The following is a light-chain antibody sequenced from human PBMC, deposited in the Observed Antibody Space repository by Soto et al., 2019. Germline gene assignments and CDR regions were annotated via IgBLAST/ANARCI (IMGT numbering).Light chain of an antibody. J-gene: IGKJ5*01. Sequence: PGMLTGSRGGVAGGAGRPVQSVSRSLAWYHHRPGPAPRLLIYDASNRATGIPARFSGSGSGTDFTLTLSSLEAEALAVYYCQQRSNWPLEVTFGQGTRLEIK. V-gene: IGKV3-11*01. CDR3: QQRSNWPLEVT. CDR2: DAS. CDR1: QSVSRS.